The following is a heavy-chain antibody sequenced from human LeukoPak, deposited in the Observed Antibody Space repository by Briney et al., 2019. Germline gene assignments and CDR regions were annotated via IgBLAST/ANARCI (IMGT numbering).Heavy chain of an antibody. Sequence: KPSETLSLTCTVSGGSISSYYWSWIRQPPGKGLEWIGYIYYSGSTNYNPSLKSRVTISADTSNNQFSLKLSSVTAADTAVYYCARESSGWYDQYFQHWGQGTLVTVSS. J-gene: IGHJ1*01. D-gene: IGHD6-19*01. V-gene: IGHV4-59*01. CDR2: IYYSGST. CDR3: ARESSGWYDQYFQH. CDR1: GGSISSYY.